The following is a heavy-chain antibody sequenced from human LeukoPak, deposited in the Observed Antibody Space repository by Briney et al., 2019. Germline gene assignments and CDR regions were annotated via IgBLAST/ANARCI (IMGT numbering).Heavy chain of an antibody. Sequence: PGGSLRLSCAAPGLTFSRYSMNWVRQAPGKGLEWVSGISPSGDITYYADSVKGRFTISRDNSKNTLYLEVISLTAEDTAVYYCAKDDAWLRFGEWSQGTLVTVSS. CDR1: GLTFSRYS. CDR2: ISPSGDIT. V-gene: IGHV3-23*01. CDR3: AKDDAWLRFGE. J-gene: IGHJ4*02. D-gene: IGHD3-10*01.